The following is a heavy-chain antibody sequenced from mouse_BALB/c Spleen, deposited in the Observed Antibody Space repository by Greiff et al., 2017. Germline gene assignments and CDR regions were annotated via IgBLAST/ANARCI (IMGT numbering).Heavy chain of an antibody. J-gene: IGHJ4*01. CDR3: ARDFGNYDAMDY. Sequence: QVHVKQSGAELVRPGVSVKISCKGSGYTFTDYAMHWVKQSHAKSLEWIGVISTYYGDASYNQKFKGKATMTVDKSSSTAYMELSRLTSEDSAIYYCARDFGNYDAMDYWGQGATVTVSS. CDR2: ISTYYGDA. V-gene: IGHV1S137*01. CDR1: GYTFTDYA. D-gene: IGHD2-1*01.